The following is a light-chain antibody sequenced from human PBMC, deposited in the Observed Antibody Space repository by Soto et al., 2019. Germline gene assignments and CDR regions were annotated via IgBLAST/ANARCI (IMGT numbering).Light chain of an antibody. Sequence: QSVLTQPPSASGSPGQSVTISCTGTSGDVGGYNYVSWYQQHPGKAPKLMIYEVSKRPSGVPDRFSGSKSGNTASLTVAGLQAEDEADYYCSSHAGSNGYVFGTGTKVTVL. CDR3: SSHAGSNGYV. J-gene: IGLJ1*01. V-gene: IGLV2-8*01. CDR1: SGDVGGYNY. CDR2: EVS.